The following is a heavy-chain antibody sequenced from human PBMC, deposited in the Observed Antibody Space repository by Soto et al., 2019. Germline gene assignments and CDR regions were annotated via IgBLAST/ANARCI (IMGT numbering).Heavy chain of an antibody. Sequence: ASVKVSCKASGYTFTGFAMHWVRQAPGQRLEWMGWINAGTGNTKYSQKFQGRVSITRDTSASTAYMELSSLRSEDTAIYYCARGPESGNYFLSFFDYWGQGSLVTVSS. CDR1: GYTFTGFA. CDR3: ARGPESGNYFLSFFDY. D-gene: IGHD1-26*01. V-gene: IGHV1-3*01. J-gene: IGHJ4*02. CDR2: INAGTGNT.